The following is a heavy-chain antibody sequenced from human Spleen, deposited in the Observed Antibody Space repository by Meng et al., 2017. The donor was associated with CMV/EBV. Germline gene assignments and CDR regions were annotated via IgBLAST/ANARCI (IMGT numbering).Heavy chain of an antibody. CDR3: AREGARQLRWPRGPAFDI. D-gene: IGHD4-23*01. V-gene: IGHV3-74*01. J-gene: IGHJ3*02. CDR2: INSDGSST. Sequence: GESLKISCAASGFTFSSYWMHWVRQAPGKGLVWVSRINSDGSSTSYADSVKGRFTISRDNAKNTLYLQMNSLRAEDTAVYYCAREGARQLRWPRGPAFDIWGQGTMVTVSS. CDR1: GFTFSSYW.